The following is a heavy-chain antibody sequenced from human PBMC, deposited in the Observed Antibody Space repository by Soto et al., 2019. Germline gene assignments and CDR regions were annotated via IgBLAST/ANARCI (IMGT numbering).Heavy chain of an antibody. J-gene: IGHJ4*02. CDR3: ARVTGITMNSDY. CDR2: ISAYNGNT. V-gene: IGHV1-18*04. CDR1: GYTFTGYY. D-gene: IGHD3-22*01. Sequence: ASVKVSCKASGYTFTGYYMHWVRQAPGQGLERMGWISAYNGNTNYAQKLQGRVTMTTDTSTSTAYMELRSLRSDDTAAYYCARVTGITMNSDYWGKGTLGTVS.